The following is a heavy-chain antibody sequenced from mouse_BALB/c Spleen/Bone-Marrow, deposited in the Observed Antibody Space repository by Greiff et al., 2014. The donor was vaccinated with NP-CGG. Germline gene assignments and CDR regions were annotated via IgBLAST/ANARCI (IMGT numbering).Heavy chain of an antibody. CDR3: TRGGVDFDY. Sequence: DVQLVESGPGLVKPSQSPSLTCTVTGYSITSDYDWNWIRQFPGNKLEWMGYISYSDSTSYNPSLKSRISITRDTSKNQFFLHLNSVTTEDTATYYCTRGGVDFDYWGQGTTLTVSS. CDR2: ISYSDST. V-gene: IGHV3-2*02. J-gene: IGHJ2*01. D-gene: IGHD1-1*01. CDR1: GYSITSDYD.